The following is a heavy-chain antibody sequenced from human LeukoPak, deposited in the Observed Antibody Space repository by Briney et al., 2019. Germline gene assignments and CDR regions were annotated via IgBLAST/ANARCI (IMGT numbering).Heavy chain of an antibody. CDR2: ISSSSSYI. CDR3: ARGGHSVRYFDWLPDAFDI. J-gene: IGHJ3*02. D-gene: IGHD3-9*01. Sequence: GGSLRLSCAASGFTFSSYSMNWVRQAPGKGLEWVSSISSSSSYIYYADSVKGRFTISRDNAKNSLYLQMNSLRAEDTAVYYCARGGHSVRYFDWLPDAFDIWAKGQWSPSLQ. V-gene: IGHV3-21*01. CDR1: GFTFSSYS.